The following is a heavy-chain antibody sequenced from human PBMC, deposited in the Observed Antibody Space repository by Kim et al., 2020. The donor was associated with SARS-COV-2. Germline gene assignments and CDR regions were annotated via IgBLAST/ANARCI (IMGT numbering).Heavy chain of an antibody. D-gene: IGHD3-22*01. CDR3: ARESGEGYYYDSSGPTPFDY. CDR2: INPNSGGT. V-gene: IGHV1-2*02. Sequence: ASVKVSCKASGYTFTGYYMHWVRQAPGQGLEWMGWINPNSGGTNYAQKFQGRVTMTRDTSISTAYMELSRLRSDDTAVYYCARESGEGYYYDSSGPTPFDYWGQGTLVTVSS. J-gene: IGHJ4*02. CDR1: GYTFTGYY.